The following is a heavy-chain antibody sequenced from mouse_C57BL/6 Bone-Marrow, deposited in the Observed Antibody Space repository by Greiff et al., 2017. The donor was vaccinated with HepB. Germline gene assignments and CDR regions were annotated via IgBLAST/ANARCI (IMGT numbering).Heavy chain of an antibody. V-gene: IGHV1-50*01. Sequence: VQLQQPGAELVKPGASVKLSCKASGYTFTSYWMQWVKQRPGQGLEWIGEIDPSDSYTNYNQKFKGKATLTADKSSSTAYMQFSSLTSEDSAIYYCARRRGIYYGSSAFYAIDYGGQGTSVTVSS. J-gene: IGHJ4*01. D-gene: IGHD1-1*01. CDR2: IDPSDSYT. CDR3: ARRRGIYYGSSAFYAIDY. CDR1: GYTFTSYW.